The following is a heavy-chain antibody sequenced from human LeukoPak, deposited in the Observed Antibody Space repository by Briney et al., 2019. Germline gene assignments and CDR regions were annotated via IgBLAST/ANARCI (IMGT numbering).Heavy chain of an antibody. Sequence: GGSLRLSCAASGFTVSSNYMSWVRQAPVKGLEWVSAISGSGGSTYYADSVKGRFTISRDNSKNTLYLQMNSLRAEDTAVYYCAKVPPVEGDDDAFDIWGQGTMVTVSS. J-gene: IGHJ3*02. V-gene: IGHV3-23*01. CDR2: ISGSGGST. CDR1: GFTVSSNY. CDR3: AKVPPVEGDDDAFDI. D-gene: IGHD2-21*02.